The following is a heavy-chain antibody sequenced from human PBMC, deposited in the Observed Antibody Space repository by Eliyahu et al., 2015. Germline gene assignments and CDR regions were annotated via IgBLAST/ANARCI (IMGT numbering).Heavy chain of an antibody. CDR3: ARATTVTTLSYFDY. CDR2: IIPIFGTA. J-gene: IGHJ4*02. V-gene: IGHV1-69*01. Sequence: QVQLVQSGAXVKKPGSSVXVSXKASGGTFSSYAXSXXRQAPGQGLEWMGGIIPIFGTANYAQKFQGRVTITADESTSTAYMELSSLRSEDTAVYYCARATTVTTLSYFDYWGQGTLVTVSS. CDR1: GGTFSSYA. D-gene: IGHD4-17*01.